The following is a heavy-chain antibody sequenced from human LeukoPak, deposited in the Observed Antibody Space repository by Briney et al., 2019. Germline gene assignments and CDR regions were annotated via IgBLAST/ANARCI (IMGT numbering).Heavy chain of an antibody. CDR1: GGSLSGYY. CDR2: INHSDNT. J-gene: IGHJ4*02. CDR3: ARGLVTHVGLWNY. Sequence: SETLSLTCTVYGGSLSGYYWSWIRQPPGKGREWLGEINHSDNTNYNPSLKSRVTISLDTSKNHFSRKLSSVTAADTAFYYCARGLVTHVGLWNYWGQGSLVTVSS. V-gene: IGHV4-34*01. D-gene: IGHD3-3*01.